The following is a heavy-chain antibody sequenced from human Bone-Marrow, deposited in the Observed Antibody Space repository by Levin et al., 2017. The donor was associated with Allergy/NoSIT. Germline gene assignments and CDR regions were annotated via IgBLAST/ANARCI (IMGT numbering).Heavy chain of an antibody. CDR1: GFTFSSYA. D-gene: IGHD2-2*01. CDR3: ARPFCSSTSCYHGMDV. Sequence: PGGSLRLSCAASGFTFSSYAMHWVRQAPGKGLEWVAVISYDGSNKYYADSVKGRFTISRDNSKNTLYLQMNSLRAEDTAVYYCARPFCSSTSCYHGMDVWGQGTTVTVSS. V-gene: IGHV3-30*04. J-gene: IGHJ6*02. CDR2: ISYDGSNK.